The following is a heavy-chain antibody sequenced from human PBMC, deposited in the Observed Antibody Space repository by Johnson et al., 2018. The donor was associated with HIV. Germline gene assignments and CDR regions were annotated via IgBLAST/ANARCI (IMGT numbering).Heavy chain of an antibody. V-gene: IGHV3-9*01. CDR2: ISWNSGSI. CDR3: ARVVTMIVVDGGIEAFDI. Sequence: VQLVESGGGLVQPGRSLRLSCAASGFTFDDYAMHWVRQAPGKGLEWVSGISWNSGSIGYADSVKGRFTISRDNAKNSLYLQMNTLRAEDTALYYCARVVTMIVVDGGIEAFDIWGQGTMVTVSS. D-gene: IGHD3-22*01. J-gene: IGHJ3*02. CDR1: GFTFDDYA.